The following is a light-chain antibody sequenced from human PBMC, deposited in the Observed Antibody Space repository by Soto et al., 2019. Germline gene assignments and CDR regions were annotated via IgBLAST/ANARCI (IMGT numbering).Light chain of an antibody. CDR1: SSDVGGYNY. CDR3: SSYTSSSTLVI. CDR2: AVT. Sequence: QSALTQPASVSGSPGQSNTISCTGTSSDVGGYNYVSWYQQHPGKAPKLIISAVTYRPSGVSDRFSGSKSGNTASLTISGLQAEDEADYYCSSYTSSSTLVIFGGGTKLTVL. V-gene: IGLV2-14*01. J-gene: IGLJ2*01.